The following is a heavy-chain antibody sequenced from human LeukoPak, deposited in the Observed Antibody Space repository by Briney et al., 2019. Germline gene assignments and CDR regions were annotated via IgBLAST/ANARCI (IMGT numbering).Heavy chain of an antibody. CDR1: GGSVSSYY. Sequence: PSETLSLTCTVSGGSVSSYYWSWIRQPPGKGLEWIGYTYYSGSTNYNPSLESRVTISVDTSKNQFSLKLSSVTAADTAVYYCARDIAAAGTHFDYWGQGILVTVSS. V-gene: IGHV4-59*02. CDR2: TYYSGST. J-gene: IGHJ4*02. D-gene: IGHD6-13*01. CDR3: ARDIAAAGTHFDY.